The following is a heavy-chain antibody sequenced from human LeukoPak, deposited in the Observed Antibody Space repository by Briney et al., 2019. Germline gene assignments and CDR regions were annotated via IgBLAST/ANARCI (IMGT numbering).Heavy chain of an antibody. CDR1: GFTFSSYS. J-gene: IGHJ4*02. D-gene: IGHD2-8*01. Sequence: GGSLRLSCAASGFTFSSYSMNWVRQAPGKGLEWVSYISSSSTIYYADSVKGRFTISRDNAKNSLYLQMNSLRAEDTAVYYCARGAKMVYAILTYFDYWGQGTLVTVSS. CDR2: ISSSSTI. CDR3: ARGAKMVYAILTYFDY. V-gene: IGHV3-48*01.